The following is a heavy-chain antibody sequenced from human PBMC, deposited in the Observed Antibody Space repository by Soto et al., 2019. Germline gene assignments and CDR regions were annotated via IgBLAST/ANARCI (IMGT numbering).Heavy chain of an antibody. CDR2: IIPMLGTR. V-gene: IGHV1-69*08. D-gene: IGHD2-21*01. CDR1: GGTFSTYS. Sequence: QVQLVQSGAEVKKPGSSVKVSCKDSGGTFSTYSLFWVRQAPGQGLEWMGRIIPMLGTRNYAQRFQDRVTITADKTTATAHMELSSLRSEDTGLYYCTVGSWSGEVFDIWGQGTMVTVSS. CDR3: TVGSWSGEVFDI. J-gene: IGHJ3*02.